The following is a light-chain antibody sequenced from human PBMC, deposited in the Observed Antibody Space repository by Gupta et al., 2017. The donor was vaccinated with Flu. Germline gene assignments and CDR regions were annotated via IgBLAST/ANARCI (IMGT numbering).Light chain of an antibody. CDR1: QGIRDY. V-gene: IGKV1-17*01. CDR2: ATY. Sequence: PSSLSASVGDTVTITCRASQGIRDYLGWYQQKPGRAPKLLISATYNLQSGVPSRFSGSAAGTEFTLTISSLQAEDFATYYCLQQFSYPWKFGQGTKVDIK. CDR3: LQQFSYPWK. J-gene: IGKJ1*01.